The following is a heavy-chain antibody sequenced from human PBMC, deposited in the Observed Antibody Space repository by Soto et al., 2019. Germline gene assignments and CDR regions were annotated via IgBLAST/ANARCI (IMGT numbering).Heavy chain of an antibody. CDR3: VRGRYGSEIH. Sequence: EVRLMESGGGLVQPGGSLRLSCAASGFIVSSNYMTWVRQAPGKGLEWVSLLYSGGATHYAASVKGRFTISSHSSQNTLFLQMNSLRTEYTATYYCVRGRYGSEIHWGQGTKVTVSS. CDR1: GFIVSSNY. CDR2: LYSGGAT. V-gene: IGHV3-53*04. J-gene: IGHJ4*02. D-gene: IGHD3-10*01.